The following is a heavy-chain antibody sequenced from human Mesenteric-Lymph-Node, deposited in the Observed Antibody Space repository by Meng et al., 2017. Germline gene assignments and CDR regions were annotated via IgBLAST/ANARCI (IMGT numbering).Heavy chain of an antibody. V-gene: IGHV1-46*01. CDR1: GYTFTSYY. CDR2: INPSGGST. J-gene: IGHJ3*02. Sequence: ASVKVSCKASGYTFTSYYMHWVRQAPGQGLEWMGIINPSGGSTSYAQKFQGRVTITADKSTSTAYMELSSLRSEDTAVYYCASEPHSGSYPRGAFDIWGQGTMVTVSS. D-gene: IGHD1-26*01. CDR3: ASEPHSGSYPRGAFDI.